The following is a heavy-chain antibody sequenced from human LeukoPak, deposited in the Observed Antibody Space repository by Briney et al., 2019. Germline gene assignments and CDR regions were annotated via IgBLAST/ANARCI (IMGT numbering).Heavy chain of an antibody. D-gene: IGHD6-19*01. V-gene: IGHV1-18*01. J-gene: IGHJ3*02. Sequence: GASVKVSCKASGYTFTSYGISWVRQAPGQGLEWMGWISAYNGNTNYAQKLRGRVTMTTDTSTSTAYMELRSLRSDDTAAYYCARFGLGKHIEVAGIPFDIWGQGTMVTVSS. CDR3: ARFGLGKHIEVAGIPFDI. CDR2: ISAYNGNT. CDR1: GYTFTSYG.